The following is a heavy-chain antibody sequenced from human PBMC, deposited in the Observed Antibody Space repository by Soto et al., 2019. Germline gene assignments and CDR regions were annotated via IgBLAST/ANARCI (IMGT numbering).Heavy chain of an antibody. CDR1: GVAMTYGGYF. J-gene: IGHJ5*01. D-gene: IGHD7-27*01. Sequence: SETLSLTCSVSGVAMTYGGYFWAWIRQPPGQALEYIGYIYKSATTYYNPSFESRVAISVDTSKSQFSLNVTSVTAADTAVYFCARGRYCLTGRCFPNWFDSWGQGALVTVSS. CDR2: IYKSATT. V-gene: IGHV4-30-4*01. CDR3: ARGRYCLTGRCFPNWFDS.